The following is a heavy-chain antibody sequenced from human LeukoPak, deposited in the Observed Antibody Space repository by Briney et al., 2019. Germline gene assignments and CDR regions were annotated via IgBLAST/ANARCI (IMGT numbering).Heavy chain of an antibody. CDR3: ARALIVGAFDI. CDR1: GGSFSGYY. Sequence: SETLSLTCAVYGGSFSGYYWSWIRQPPGKGLEWIWEINHSGSTNYNPSLKSRVTISVDTSKNRFSLKLSSVTVADTAVYYCARALIVGAFDIWGQGTMVTVSS. D-gene: IGHD1-26*01. CDR2: INHSGST. J-gene: IGHJ3*02. V-gene: IGHV4-34*01.